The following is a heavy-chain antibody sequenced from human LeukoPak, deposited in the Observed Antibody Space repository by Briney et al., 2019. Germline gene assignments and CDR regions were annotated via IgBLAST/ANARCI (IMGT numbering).Heavy chain of an antibody. CDR1: GFTFSSYA. CDR2: ISGSGGST. J-gene: IGHJ4*02. V-gene: IGHV3-23*01. D-gene: IGHD3-3*01. CDR3: AKDRGFWSGYLDY. Sequence: GGSLRLSCAASGFTFSSYAMTWVRQAPGKGLEWVSAISGSGGSTYYADSVKGRFTISRDNSKNTLYLQMNSLRAEDTAVYYCAKDRGFWSGYLDYWGQGTLVTVSS.